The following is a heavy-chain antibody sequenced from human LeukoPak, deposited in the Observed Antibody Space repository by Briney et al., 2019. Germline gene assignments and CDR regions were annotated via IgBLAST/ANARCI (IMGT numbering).Heavy chain of an antibody. CDR2: INHSGST. D-gene: IGHD6-6*01. J-gene: IGHJ2*01. Sequence: SETLSFTCAVYGGCFSGYYWSWIRQSPGKGLEWIGEINHSGSTNYNPSLKSRVTISVDTSKNQFSLKLSSVTAVDTAVYYCARRRQYDSSLFWNFDLWGRGTLVTVSS. CDR3: ARRRQYDSSLFWNFDL. V-gene: IGHV4-34*01. CDR1: GGCFSGYY.